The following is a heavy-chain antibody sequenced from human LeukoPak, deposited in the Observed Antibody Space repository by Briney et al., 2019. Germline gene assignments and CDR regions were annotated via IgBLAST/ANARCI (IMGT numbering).Heavy chain of an antibody. CDR3: ARGTRGPVLLWFGESLFDP. CDR1: GGSFSGYY. D-gene: IGHD3-10*01. Sequence: PSETLSLTCAVYGGSFSGYYWSWIRQPPGKGLEWIGEINHSGSTNYNPSLKSRVTISVDTSKNQFSLKLSSVTAADTAVYYCARGTRGPVLLWFGESLFDPWGQGTLVTVSS. CDR2: INHSGST. J-gene: IGHJ5*02. V-gene: IGHV4-34*01.